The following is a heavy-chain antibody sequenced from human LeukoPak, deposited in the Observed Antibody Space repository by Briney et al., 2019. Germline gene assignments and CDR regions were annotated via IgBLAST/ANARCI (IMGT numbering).Heavy chain of an antibody. D-gene: IGHD6-19*01. J-gene: IGHJ1*01. V-gene: IGHV4-59*08. CDR3: ARRTAYGSGFQH. CDR2: ISYSGDA. Sequence: PSETLSLTCTVSSDSSSTYYWSWFRQPPGKGLEWIGHISYSGDANYNPSLKSRVTISVDTSKNQFSLLLSSVTAADTAVYYCARRTAYGSGFQHWGQGTLVTVSS. CDR1: SDSSSTYY.